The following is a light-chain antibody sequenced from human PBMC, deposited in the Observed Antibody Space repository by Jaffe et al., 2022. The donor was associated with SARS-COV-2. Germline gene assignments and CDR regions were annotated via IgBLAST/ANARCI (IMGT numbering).Light chain of an antibody. CDR3: EQSYSILT. V-gene: IGKV1-39*01. CDR2: AAS. Sequence: DIQMTQSPSSLSASVGDRVTITCRASQSISRYLNWYQQKPGRAPNLLIYAASSLQSGVPSRFSGSGSGTDFTLTISSLQPEDFATYYCEQSYSILTFGGGTKVEIK. CDR1: QSISRY. J-gene: IGKJ4*01.